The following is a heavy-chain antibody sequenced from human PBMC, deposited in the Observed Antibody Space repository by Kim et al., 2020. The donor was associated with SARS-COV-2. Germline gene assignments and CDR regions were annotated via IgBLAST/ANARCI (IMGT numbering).Heavy chain of an antibody. J-gene: IGHJ6*02. CDR2: ISGSGKTT. CDR1: GFTFSDYE. D-gene: IGHD2-15*01. Sequence: GGSLRLSCVASGFTFSDYEMNWVRQSPGMGLEWVSFISGSGKTTHYADSAKGRFTISRDNAKNSLYLELNTLRAEDTAVYYCTRDLQMTRAILLYFYDMDVWGRGTALSVSS. V-gene: IGHV3-48*03. CDR3: TRDLQMTRAILLYFYDMDV.